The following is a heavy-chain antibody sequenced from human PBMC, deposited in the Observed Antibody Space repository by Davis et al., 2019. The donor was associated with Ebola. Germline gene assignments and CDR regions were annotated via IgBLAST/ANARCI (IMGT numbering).Heavy chain of an antibody. V-gene: IGHV4-59*11. CDR1: GGSISRHY. Sequence: SETLSLTCTVSGGSISRHYWSWIRQPPGKGLEWIGYIYYSGSTNYNPSLKSRVTISVDTSKNQFSLKLSSVTAEDTAVYYCARRRSSETFFDYWGQGTLVTVSS. J-gene: IGHJ4*02. CDR3: ARRRSSETFFDY. D-gene: IGHD6-6*01. CDR2: IYYSGST.